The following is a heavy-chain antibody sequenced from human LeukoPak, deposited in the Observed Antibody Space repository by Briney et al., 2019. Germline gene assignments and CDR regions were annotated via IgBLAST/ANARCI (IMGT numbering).Heavy chain of an antibody. CDR3: VRRQALRGRHRAFDP. J-gene: IGHJ5*02. CDR2: IIPMFGTA. V-gene: IGHV1-69*05. D-gene: IGHD6-25*01. CDR1: GGTFSNYA. Sequence: GASVKVSCKASGGTFSNYAISWVRQAPGQGLEWLGGIIPMFGTANYAQKFQGRVTITTDEATTTAYMELISLRSEDTVVYYCVRRQALRGRHRAFDPWGQGTLVTVTS.